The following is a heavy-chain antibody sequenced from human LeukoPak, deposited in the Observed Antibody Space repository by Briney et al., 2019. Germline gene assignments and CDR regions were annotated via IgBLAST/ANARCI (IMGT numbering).Heavy chain of an antibody. J-gene: IGHJ4*02. V-gene: IGHV5-51*01. CDR1: GYSFSTYW. CDR2: IYPGDSDT. D-gene: IGHD2-2*01. CDR3: ARLGYCSRGTCYAFDY. Sequence: GESLKISCKGSGYSFSTYWIGWVRQMPGKGLEWMGIIYPGDSDTRYSPSFQGQVTMSADKSITTAYLQWSSLKASDTAMYYCARLGYCSRGTCYAFDYWGQGTLVTVSS.